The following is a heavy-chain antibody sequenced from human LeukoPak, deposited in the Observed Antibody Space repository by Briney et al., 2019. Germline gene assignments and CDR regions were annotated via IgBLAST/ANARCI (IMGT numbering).Heavy chain of an antibody. CDR3: AKDPDRYFDFDY. CDR2: ISGSGGST. J-gene: IGHJ4*02. V-gene: IGHV3-23*01. Sequence: PGGSLRLSCAASGFTFSSYAMSWVRQAPGKGLEWVSAISGSGGSTYYADSVKGRFTISRDNSKNTLYLQMNSLRAAGTAVYYCAKDPDRYFDFDYWGQGTLITVSS. CDR1: GFTFSSYA. D-gene: IGHD3-9*01.